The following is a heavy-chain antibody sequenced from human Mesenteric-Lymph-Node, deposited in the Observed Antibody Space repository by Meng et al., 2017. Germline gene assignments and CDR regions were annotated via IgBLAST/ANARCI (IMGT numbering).Heavy chain of an antibody. CDR3: AREPYYDFWSGYYQTHFDY. D-gene: IGHD3-3*01. J-gene: IGHJ4*02. CDR2: ISYDGSNK. Sequence: GSLKISCAASGFTFSSYAMHWVRQAPGKGLEWVAVISYDGSNKYYADSVKGRFTISRDNSKNTLYLQMNSLRAEDTAVYYCAREPYYDFWSGYYQTHFDYWGQGTLVTVSS. CDR1: GFTFSSYA. V-gene: IGHV3-30*01.